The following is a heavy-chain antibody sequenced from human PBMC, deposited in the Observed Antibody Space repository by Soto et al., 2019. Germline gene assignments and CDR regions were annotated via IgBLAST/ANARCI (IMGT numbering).Heavy chain of an antibody. V-gene: IGHV4-30-2*01. J-gene: IGHJ4*02. CDR1: GGSISSGGYS. CDR3: ARGMTTVTTLDY. D-gene: IGHD4-4*01. CDR2: IYHSGST. Sequence: QLQLQESGSGLVKPSQTLSLTCAVSGGSISSGGYSWSWIRQPPGKGLEWVGYIYHSGSTYYNPSLKSRDTISVDRSKNLFALKLSSVTAADTAVYYCARGMTTVTTLDYWGQGTLVTVSS.